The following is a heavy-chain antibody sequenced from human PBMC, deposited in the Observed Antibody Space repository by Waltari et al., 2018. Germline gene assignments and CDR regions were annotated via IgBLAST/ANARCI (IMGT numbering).Heavy chain of an antibody. CDR1: GGSISSYY. J-gene: IGHJ3*02. CDR3: ARDGGDSSSNAFDI. Sequence: QVQLQESGPGLVKPSETLSLTCTVSGGSISSYYWRWIRRPPGKGLEWIVYIYYSGSTNYNPSLKSRVTISVDTSKNQFSLKLSSVTAADTAVYYCARDGGDSSSNAFDIWGQGTMVTVSS. D-gene: IGHD6-6*01. CDR2: IYYSGST. V-gene: IGHV4-59*01.